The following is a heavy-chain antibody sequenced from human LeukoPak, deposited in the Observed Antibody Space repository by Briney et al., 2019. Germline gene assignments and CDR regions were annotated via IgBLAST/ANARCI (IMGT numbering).Heavy chain of an antibody. J-gene: IGHJ4*02. V-gene: IGHV3-53*01. CDR1: GFTFSSYW. CDR3: ARLSGGDSYFDY. Sequence: GGSLRLSCAASGFTFSSYWMSWVRQAPGQGLEWVSVIYSGGSTYYADSVKGRFTISRDNSKNTLYLQMNSLRAEDTAVYYCARLSGGDSYFDYWGQGTLVTVSS. CDR2: IYSGGST. D-gene: IGHD2-21*02.